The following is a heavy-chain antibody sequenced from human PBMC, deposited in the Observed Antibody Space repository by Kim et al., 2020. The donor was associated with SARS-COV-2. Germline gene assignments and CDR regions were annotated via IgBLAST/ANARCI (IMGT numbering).Heavy chain of an antibody. CDR1: GFTFSDYY. J-gene: IGHJ4*02. CDR3: ARDPSSSAYFDY. Sequence: GGSLRLSCAASGFTFSDYYMSWIRQAPGKGLEWVSYISSSSSYTNYADSVKGRFTISRDNAKNSLYLQMNSLRAEDTAVYYCARDPSSSAYFDYWGQGTLVTVSS. V-gene: IGHV3-11*06. CDR2: ISSSSSYT. D-gene: IGHD6-6*01.